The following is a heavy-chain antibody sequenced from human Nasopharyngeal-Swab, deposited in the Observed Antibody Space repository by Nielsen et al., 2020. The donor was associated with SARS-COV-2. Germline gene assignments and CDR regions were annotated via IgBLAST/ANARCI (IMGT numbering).Heavy chain of an antibody. Sequence: ASVKVSCKASGYTFTSYYMHWVRQAPGQGLEWMGIINPSGGSTSYAQKFQGRVTKTRDTSTSTVYMELSSLRSEDTAVYYCARDLVTALGYYYYMDVWGKGTTVTVSS. CDR2: INPSGGST. CDR3: ARDLVTALGYYYYMDV. D-gene: IGHD7-27*01. J-gene: IGHJ6*03. V-gene: IGHV1-46*01. CDR1: GYTFTSYY.